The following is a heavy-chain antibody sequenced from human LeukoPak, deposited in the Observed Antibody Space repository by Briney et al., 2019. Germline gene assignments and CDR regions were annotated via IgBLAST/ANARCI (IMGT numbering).Heavy chain of an antibody. CDR2: IRRGSNSYTT. CDR3: TRDGGEGGNSAFDI. V-gene: IGHV3-72*01. CDR1: GFTFSDYI. J-gene: IGHJ3*02. D-gene: IGHD3-16*01. Sequence: PGGSLRLSCAASGFTFSDYIVDWVRQAPGKGLEWVGRIRRGSNSYTTEYAASVKGRFIISRDDSKNSLYLHMNSLKTEDTAVYHCTRDGGEGGNSAFDIWGQGTMVTVSS.